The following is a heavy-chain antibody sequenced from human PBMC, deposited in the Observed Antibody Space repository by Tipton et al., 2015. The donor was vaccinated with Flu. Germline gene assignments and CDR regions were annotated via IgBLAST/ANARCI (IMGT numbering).Heavy chain of an antibody. V-gene: IGHV4-4*07. CDR3: ARDTGVYYSGYGMDV. J-gene: IGHJ6*02. Sequence: LRLSCNVSGGSISGYYWSWIRQPAGKGLEWIGRVYTSGTTNYNPSLKSRVTMSLDTSKNQFSLKLSSVTAADTAMYYCARDTGVYYSGYGMDVWGQGTTVTVSS. CDR1: GGSISGYY. CDR2: VYTSGTT. D-gene: IGHD3-10*01.